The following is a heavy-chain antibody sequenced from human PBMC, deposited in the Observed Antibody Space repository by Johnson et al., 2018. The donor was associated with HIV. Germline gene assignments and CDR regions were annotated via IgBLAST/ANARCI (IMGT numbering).Heavy chain of an antibody. CDR1: GFTFSSYG. CDR3: ARGQRGAIPDDAFDV. J-gene: IGHJ3*01. CDR2: IRYDGSNK. Sequence: QEQLVESGGGVVQPGGSLRLSCAASGFTFSSYGMHWVRQAPGKGLEWVAFIRYDGSNKYYADSVKGRFTISRDNSKNTLYLQMNSLRAEDTAVYYCARGQRGAIPDDAFDVWGQVTMVTVYS. V-gene: IGHV3-30*02. D-gene: IGHD2-21*01.